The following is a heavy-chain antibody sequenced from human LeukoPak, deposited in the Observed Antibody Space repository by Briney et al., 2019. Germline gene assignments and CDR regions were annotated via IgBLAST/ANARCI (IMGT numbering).Heavy chain of an antibody. J-gene: IGHJ4*02. CDR3: ARGRDAYKVGY. V-gene: IGHV4-31*03. D-gene: IGHD5-24*01. CDR2: VYYSGST. CDR1: GGSISSFDSY. Sequence: SQTLSLTCTVSGGSISSFDSYCSWIRQHPGKGLEWIGCVYYSGSTYFNPSLKSRVTISVDTSKNQSSLNLSSVTAADTAVYYRARGRDAYKVGYWGQGTLVTVSS.